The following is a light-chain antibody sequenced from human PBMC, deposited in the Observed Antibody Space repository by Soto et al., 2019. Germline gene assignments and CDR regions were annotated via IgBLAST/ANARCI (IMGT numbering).Light chain of an antibody. J-gene: IGLJ1*01. CDR3: SSYAPSSNV. V-gene: IGLV2-8*01. CDR2: EVN. CDR1: SSDVGGYNY. Sequence: QSALTQPPSASGSPGQSVAISCTGTSSDVGGYNYVSWYQQHPGKAPKLMIYEVNKRPSGVPDRFSGSKSGNTASLTVSGLQAEDEADYYCSSYAPSSNVFGTGTMVTVL.